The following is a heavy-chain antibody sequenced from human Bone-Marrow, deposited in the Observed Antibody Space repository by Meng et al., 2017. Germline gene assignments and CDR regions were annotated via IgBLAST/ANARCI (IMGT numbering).Heavy chain of an antibody. J-gene: IGHJ4*02. V-gene: IGHV1-18*01. CDR3: ARDGLLWFGELTGY. CDR1: GYTFTSYG. Sequence: VQLVQSGAEVMKPGASGKVTCKVYGYTFTSYGISWVRQAPGQGLGWMGWISAYNGNTNYAQKLQGRVTMTTDTSTSTAYMELRSLRSDDTAVYYCARDGLLWFGELTGYWGQGTLVTVSS. D-gene: IGHD3-10*01. CDR2: ISAYNGNT.